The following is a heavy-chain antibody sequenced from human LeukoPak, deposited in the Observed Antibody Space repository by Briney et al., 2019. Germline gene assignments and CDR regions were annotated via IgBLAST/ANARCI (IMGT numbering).Heavy chain of an antibody. CDR1: GFTFSSYE. CDR3: ARHPRSSTFYYYMDV. CDR2: FYYSGST. V-gene: IGHV4-39*01. D-gene: IGHD2-2*01. Sequence: GSLRLSCAASGFTFSSYEMNWVRQPPGKGLEWIGSFYYSGSTYYNPSLKSRVTISVDTSKNQFSLKLSSVTAADTAVYYCARHPRSSTFYYYMDVWGKGTTVTISS. J-gene: IGHJ6*03.